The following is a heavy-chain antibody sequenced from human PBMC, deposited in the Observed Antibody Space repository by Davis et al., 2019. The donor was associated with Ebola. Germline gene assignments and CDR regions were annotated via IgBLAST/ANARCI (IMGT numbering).Heavy chain of an antibody. CDR2: IYAGGGTT. CDR3: AREGVAVTGGIDY. J-gene: IGHJ4*02. Sequence: GGSLRLSCAASGFTVSDNFMSWVRQAPGKGLEWVSVIYAGGGTTYYADSVRGRFTISRDNSKNTLFLQMNSLRAEDTAVYYCAREGVAVTGGIDYWGQGTLVTVSS. D-gene: IGHD3-3*01. CDR1: GFTVSDNF. V-gene: IGHV3-53*01.